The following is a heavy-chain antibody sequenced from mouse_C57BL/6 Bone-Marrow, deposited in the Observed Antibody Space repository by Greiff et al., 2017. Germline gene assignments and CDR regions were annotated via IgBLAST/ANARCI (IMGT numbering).Heavy chain of an antibody. V-gene: IGHV1-26*01. CDR3: AREFWFAY. J-gene: IGHJ3*01. CDR1: GYTFTDYY. Sequence: EVQLQQSGPELVKPGASVKISCKASGYTFTDYYMNWVKQSHGKSLEWIGDINPNNGGTSYNQKFKGKATLTVDKSSSTAYMELRSLTYEDSAVYYCAREFWFAYWGQGTLVTVSA. CDR2: INPNNGGT.